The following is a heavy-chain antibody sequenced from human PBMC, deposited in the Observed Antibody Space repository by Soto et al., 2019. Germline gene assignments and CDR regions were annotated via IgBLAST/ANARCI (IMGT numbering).Heavy chain of an antibody. CDR2: INHGGST. Sequence: SDTLSLTCAVYGGSLIDYYWSWIRQPPGKGLEWIGEINHGGSTNYNPSLKSRVTISVDTSKHQFSLKLSSVTAADTAVYYCASPYYDFWSGYSRLNYFNYWGQGTLVTVSS. V-gene: IGHV4-34*01. CDR1: GGSLIDYY. J-gene: IGHJ4*02. CDR3: ASPYYDFWSGYSRLNYFNY. D-gene: IGHD3-3*01.